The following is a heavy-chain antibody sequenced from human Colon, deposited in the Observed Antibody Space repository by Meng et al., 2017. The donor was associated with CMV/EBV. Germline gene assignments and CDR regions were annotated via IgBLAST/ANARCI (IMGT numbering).Heavy chain of an antibody. D-gene: IGHD3-3*01. CDR1: GFTFSSYW. J-gene: IGHJ6*02. CDR3: ARVYDFWSGYYRSYYYYGMDV. V-gene: IGHV3-74*01. Sequence: GGSLRLSCAASGFTFSSYWMHWVRQAPGKGLVWVSRINSDGSSTSYADSVKGRFTTSRDNAKNTLYLQMNSLRAEDTAVYYCARVYDFWSGYYRSYYYYGMDVWGQGTTVTVSS. CDR2: INSDGSST.